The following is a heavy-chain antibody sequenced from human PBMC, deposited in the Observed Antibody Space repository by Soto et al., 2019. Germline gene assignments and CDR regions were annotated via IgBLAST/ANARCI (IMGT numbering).Heavy chain of an antibody. V-gene: IGHV5-10-1*01. CDR1: GYSFTRKL. D-gene: IGHD1-26*01. CDR2: IDPTDSYT. J-gene: IGHJ5*02. CDR3: ATTLPPSGSYFLSWFDP. Sequence: PGGSPNSSGKESGYSFTRKLISWVPQMPGKCLEWMGRIDPTDSYTNYSPSFQGHVTISVDKSSSTAYVQWSSLKASDTAVYYCATTLPPSGSYFLSWFDPWGQGTMVTVSS.